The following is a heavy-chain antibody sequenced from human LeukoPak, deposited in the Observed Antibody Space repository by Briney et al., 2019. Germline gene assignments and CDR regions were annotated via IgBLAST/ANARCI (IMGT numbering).Heavy chain of an antibody. J-gene: IGHJ3*02. CDR3: ARHLSGSVVVTATLDAFDI. D-gene: IGHD2-21*02. CDR1: GDSTSNFY. CDR2: IHYSGSS. V-gene: IGHV4-59*08. Sequence: SETLSLTCTVSGDSTSNFYWNWIRQSPGKGLEWIGNIHYSGSSVYNPSLKSRGTISIDTSRRQFFLKLNSVTAADTAVYYCARHLSGSVVVTATLDAFDIWGQGTMVTVSS.